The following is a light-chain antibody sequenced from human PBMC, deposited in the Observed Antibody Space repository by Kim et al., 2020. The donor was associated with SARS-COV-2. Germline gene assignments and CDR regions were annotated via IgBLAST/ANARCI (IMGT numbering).Light chain of an antibody. Sequence: EIVLTQSPGTLSLSPGERATLSCRASQSVSSSYLAWYQQKPGQAPRLLIYNASNRATGIPDRFSGSGSGTDFTLTISRVEPEDFAVYYCQQYCSSPRTFGQGTKVDIK. CDR2: NAS. V-gene: IGKV3-20*01. CDR1: QSVSSSY. J-gene: IGKJ1*01. CDR3: QQYCSSPRT.